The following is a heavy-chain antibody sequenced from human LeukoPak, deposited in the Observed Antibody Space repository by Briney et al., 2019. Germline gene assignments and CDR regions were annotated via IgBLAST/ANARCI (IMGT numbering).Heavy chain of an antibody. CDR3: ARVFGVAARAPFDY. Sequence: ASVKVSCKASGYTFTGYYMHWVRQAPGQGLEWMGWINPNSGGTNYAQKFQGRVTMTRDTSISTAYMELSRLRSDDTAVYYCARVFGVAARAPFDYWGRGTLVTVSS. CDR2: INPNSGGT. J-gene: IGHJ4*02. V-gene: IGHV1-2*02. D-gene: IGHD6-6*01. CDR1: GYTFTGYY.